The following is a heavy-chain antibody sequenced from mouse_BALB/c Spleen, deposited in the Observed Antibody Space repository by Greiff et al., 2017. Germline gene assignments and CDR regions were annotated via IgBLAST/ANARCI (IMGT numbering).Heavy chain of an antibody. J-gene: IGHJ1*01. CDR1: GYAFTNYL. CDR3: ARRGYYGSSSYWYFDV. D-gene: IGHD1-1*01. CDR2: INPGSGGT. Sequence: VKLQESGAELVRPGTSVKVSCKASGYAFTNYLIEWVKQRPGQGLEWIGVINPGSGGTNYNEKFKGKATLTADKSSSTAYMQLSSLTSDDSAVYFCARRGYYGSSSYWYFDVWGAGTTVTVSS. V-gene: IGHV1-54*01.